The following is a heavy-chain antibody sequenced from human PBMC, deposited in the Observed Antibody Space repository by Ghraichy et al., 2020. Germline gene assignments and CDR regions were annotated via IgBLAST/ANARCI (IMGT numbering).Heavy chain of an antibody. V-gene: IGHV3-20*04. J-gene: IGHJ4*02. CDR1: GFTFDDHG. D-gene: IGHD1-26*01. CDR3: ARDSRGRNGSYEGFDH. CDR2: INWNGDKT. Sequence: GGSLRLSCAASGFTFDDHGMSWVRQAAGKGLEWVSGINWNGDKTAYADSVRGRFTISRDNANNFLYLQMNSLRAEDTAFYYCARDSRGRNGSYEGFDHWGQGTLVTVSS.